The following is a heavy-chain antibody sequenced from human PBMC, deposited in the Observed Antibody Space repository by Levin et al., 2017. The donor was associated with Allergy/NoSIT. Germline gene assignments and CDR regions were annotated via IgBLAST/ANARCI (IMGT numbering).Heavy chain of an antibody. CDR2: INSDGSNT. CDR3: ARGGCSSTSCLDY. J-gene: IGHJ4*02. Sequence: LSLTCAASGFPFSNYWMHWVRQAPGKGLVWVSHINSDGSNTNYADSVKGRFTISRDNAKNTLYLQMNSLRAEDTAVYYCARGGCSSTSCLDYWGQGTLVTVSP. V-gene: IGHV3-74*01. D-gene: IGHD2-2*01. CDR1: GFPFSNYW.